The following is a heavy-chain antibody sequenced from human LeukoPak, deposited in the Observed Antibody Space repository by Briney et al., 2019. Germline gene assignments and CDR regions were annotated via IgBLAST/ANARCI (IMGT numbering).Heavy chain of an antibody. J-gene: IGHJ4*02. CDR1: GGSISGYY. CDR3: ARAYNYGSGSYSAFGN. V-gene: IGHV4-59*08. D-gene: IGHD3-10*01. Sequence: PSETLSLTCTVSGGSISGYYWSWIRQPPGKGLECIGYIYYSGSTNYNPSLKSRVTISVDTSRNQFSLKLTSVTAADTAVYYCARAYNYGSGSYSAFGNWGQGTLVTVSS. CDR2: IYYSGST.